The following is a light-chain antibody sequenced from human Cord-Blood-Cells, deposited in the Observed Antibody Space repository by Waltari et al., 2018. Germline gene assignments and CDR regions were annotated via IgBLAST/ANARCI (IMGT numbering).Light chain of an antibody. CDR1: SSDVGGYNY. CDR3: SSYTSSSTLV. J-gene: IGLJ1*01. CDR2: DVS. Sequence: QSALTQPASVSGSPGQSITISCTGTSSDVGGYNYVSWYQQPPGKPPKLMIYDVSNRPSGVSNRFSGSKSGNTASLTISGLQAEDEADYYCSSYTSSSTLVFGTGTKVTVL. V-gene: IGLV2-14*01.